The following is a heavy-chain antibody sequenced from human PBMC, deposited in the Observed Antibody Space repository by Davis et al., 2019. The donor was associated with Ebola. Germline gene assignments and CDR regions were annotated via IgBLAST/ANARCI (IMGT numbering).Heavy chain of an antibody. D-gene: IGHD2-15*01. Sequence: GALRLSCAASGFTFSSFWMSWVRQAPGKGLEWVAVISYDGSNKYYADSVKGRFTISRDNSKNTLYLQMNSLRAEDTAVYYCGGSDYYYYGMDVWGKGTTVTVSS. CDR2: ISYDGSNK. CDR1: GFTFSSFW. J-gene: IGHJ6*04. V-gene: IGHV3-30-3*01. CDR3: GGSDYYYYGMDV.